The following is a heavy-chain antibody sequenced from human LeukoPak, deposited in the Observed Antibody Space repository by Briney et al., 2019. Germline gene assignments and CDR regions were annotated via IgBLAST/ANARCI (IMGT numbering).Heavy chain of an antibody. Sequence: GGSLRLSCAASGFTFSSYAMSWVRQAPGKGPEWVSAIRGSGGSTYYADSVKGRFTISRDNSKNTLYLQMNGLRAEDTAVYYCAKTEWELFDYWGQGTLVTVSS. V-gene: IGHV3-23*01. D-gene: IGHD1-26*01. CDR3: AKTEWELFDY. CDR1: GFTFSSYA. CDR2: IRGSGGST. J-gene: IGHJ4*02.